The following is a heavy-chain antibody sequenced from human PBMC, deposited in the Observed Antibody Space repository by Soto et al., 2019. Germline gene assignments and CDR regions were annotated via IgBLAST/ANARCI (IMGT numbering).Heavy chain of an antibody. Sequence: QVQLVDSGGGVFQTGMSLRLSCASSGFTCSSYGMHWVRQAPGKWLEWVAVISYDGSNKYYTDSVKGRFTISRDNSKNTLYLQMNSLGAEDTAVFSCAKTTDRSGYYSRFDYWGQGTLVTVSS. V-gene: IGHV3-30*18. CDR2: ISYDGSNK. D-gene: IGHD3-22*01. J-gene: IGHJ4*02. CDR3: AKTTDRSGYYSRFDY. CDR1: GFTCSSYG.